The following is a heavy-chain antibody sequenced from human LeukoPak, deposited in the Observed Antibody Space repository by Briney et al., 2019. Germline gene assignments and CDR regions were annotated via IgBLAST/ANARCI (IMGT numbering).Heavy chain of an antibody. V-gene: IGHV1-24*01. CDR2: FDPEDGET. Sequence: ASVKVSCKVSGYTLTELSMHWVRQAPGKGLEWMGGFDPEDGETIYAQKFQGRVTMTEDTSTDTAYMKLSSLRSEDTAVYYCATGGGPKYYDILTGYSIWGQGTMVTVSS. CDR1: GYTLTELS. CDR3: ATGGGPKYYDILTGYSI. J-gene: IGHJ3*02. D-gene: IGHD3-9*01.